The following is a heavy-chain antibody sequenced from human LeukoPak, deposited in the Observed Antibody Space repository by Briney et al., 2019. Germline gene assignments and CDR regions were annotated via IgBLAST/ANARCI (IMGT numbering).Heavy chain of an antibody. Sequence: ASVKVSCKASGYTFTSYGISWVRQAPGEGLEWVGWISAYNGNRNYAQKFQGRVTMTTDTSTSTAYMELRSLTYDDTAVYYCARAGYCGDGGCRGGSAFDVWGQGTMVTVSS. V-gene: IGHV1-18*01. CDR1: GYTFTSYG. J-gene: IGHJ3*01. CDR2: ISAYNGNR. CDR3: ARAGYCGDGGCRGGSAFDV. D-gene: IGHD2-15*01.